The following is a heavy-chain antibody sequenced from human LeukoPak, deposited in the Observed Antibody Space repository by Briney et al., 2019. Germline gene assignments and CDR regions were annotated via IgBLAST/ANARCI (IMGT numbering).Heavy chain of an antibody. D-gene: IGHD5-24*01. CDR3: AKARLMAAPFYYYGMDV. J-gene: IGHJ6*02. CDR2: ISWNSGAK. Sequence: GRSLTLSCAASGFDFEDYAIHWVRPVPGKGLEWVSGISWNSGAKAYAASVRGRFTISRDNAKNSLYLQMNSLRGEDTALYYCAKARLMAAPFYYYGMDVWGPGTTVTVSS. CDR1: GFDFEDYA. V-gene: IGHV3-9*01.